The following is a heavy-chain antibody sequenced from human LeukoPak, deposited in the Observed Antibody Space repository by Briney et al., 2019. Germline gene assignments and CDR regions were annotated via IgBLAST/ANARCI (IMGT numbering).Heavy chain of an antibody. CDR1: GGSTSFYY. J-gene: IGHJ5*02. Sequence: SETLSLTCTVSGGSTSFYYWSWIRQPPGKGLEWIGYIYYSGSTNYNPSLKSRVTISIDTSKNQFSLKLSSVTAADTAVYYCARNGAAAGSDWFDPWGQGTLVTVSS. D-gene: IGHD6-13*01. V-gene: IGHV4-59*01. CDR2: IYYSGST. CDR3: ARNGAAAGSDWFDP.